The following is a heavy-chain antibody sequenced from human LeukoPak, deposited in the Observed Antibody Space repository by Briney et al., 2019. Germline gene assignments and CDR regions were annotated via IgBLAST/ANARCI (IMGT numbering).Heavy chain of an antibody. CDR2: IRYDGSNK. D-gene: IGHD2-2*01. CDR1: GFTFSSYG. Sequence: GGSLRLSCAASGFTFSSYGMHWVRQAPGKGLEWVAIIRYDGSNKYHADSVKGRFTISRDNSKNTLYLQMNSLRAEDTAVYYCAKGRGITVVVPAAIGDYWGQGTLVTVSS. J-gene: IGHJ4*02. V-gene: IGHV3-30*02. CDR3: AKGRGITVVVPAAIGDY.